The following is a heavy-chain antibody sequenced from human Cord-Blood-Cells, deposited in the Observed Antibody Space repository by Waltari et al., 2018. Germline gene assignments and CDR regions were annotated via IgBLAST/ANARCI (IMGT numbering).Heavy chain of an antibody. D-gene: IGHD3-10*01. CDR2: INHSGST. V-gene: IGHV4-34*01. J-gene: IGHJ4*02. CDR1: GGSFSGFY. CDR3: ARGRWGSRSYYDY. Sequence: QVQLQQWGAGLLKPSETLSLTCAVDGGSFSGFYWTWIRQPPGKGLEWIGEINHSGSTNYNPSLKSRVTISVDTSKNQFSLKLSSVTAADTAVYYCARGRWGSRSYYDYWGQGTLVTVSS.